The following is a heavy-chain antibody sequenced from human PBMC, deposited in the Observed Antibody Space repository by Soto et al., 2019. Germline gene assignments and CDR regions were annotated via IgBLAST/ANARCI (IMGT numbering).Heavy chain of an antibody. CDR3: ARGVAGSRLLDY. V-gene: IGHV4-59*01. CDR2: IYYSGST. Sequence: PSETLSLTCTVSGGSISSYYWSWIRQPPGKGLEWIGYIYYSGSTNYNPSLKSRVTISVDTSKNQFSLKLGSVTAADTAVYYCARGVAGSRLLDYWGKGTLVTVSS. J-gene: IGHJ4*02. D-gene: IGHD6-19*01. CDR1: GGSISSYY.